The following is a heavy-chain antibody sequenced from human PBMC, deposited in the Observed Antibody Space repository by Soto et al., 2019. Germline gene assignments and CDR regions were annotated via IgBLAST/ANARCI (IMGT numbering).Heavy chain of an antibody. V-gene: IGHV4-31*03. CDR1: GGSISSGGYY. D-gene: IGHD2-2*01. CDR2: IYYSGST. CDR3: ARAAPLIGYCSSTSCAYYYGMDV. Sequence: QVQLQESGPGLVKPSQTLSLTCTVSGGSISSGGYYWSWIRQHPGQGLEWIGYIYYSGSTYYNPSLKSRVTISVDTSKNQFSLKLSSVTAADTAVYYCARAAPLIGYCSSTSCAYYYGMDVWGQGTTVTVSS. J-gene: IGHJ6*02.